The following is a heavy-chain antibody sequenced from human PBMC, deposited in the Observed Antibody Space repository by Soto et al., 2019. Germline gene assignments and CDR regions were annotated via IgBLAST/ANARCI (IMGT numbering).Heavy chain of an antibody. D-gene: IGHD6-6*01. CDR1: GGSISSSSYY. V-gene: IGHV4-39*01. CDR2: IYYSGST. Sequence: SESLSLTCTVSGGSISSSSYYWGWIRQRPGQGLEWIGSIYYSGSTYYNPSLESRVTISVDTSKNQFSLKLSTVTAADTAVYYCARRGVFIAAPPGYYFDYWGQGTLVTVSS. CDR3: ARRGVFIAAPPGYYFDY. J-gene: IGHJ4*02.